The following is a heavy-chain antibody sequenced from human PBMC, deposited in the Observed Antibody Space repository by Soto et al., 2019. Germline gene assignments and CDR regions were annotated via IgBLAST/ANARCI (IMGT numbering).Heavy chain of an antibody. V-gene: IGHV1-58*01. J-gene: IGHJ4*02. CDR3: AADATAWQQMVPSDY. Sequence: SVKDSGKASGFTFTSSAFQWGRQARIQRLEWIGWIAVGSGYTNYAQRFQDRVTLTRDMSTATTYMELSRLTSEDTAIYYCAADATAWQQMVPSDYWGQGTLVSVSS. CDR1: GFTFTSSA. CDR2: IAVGSGYT. D-gene: IGHD2-8*01.